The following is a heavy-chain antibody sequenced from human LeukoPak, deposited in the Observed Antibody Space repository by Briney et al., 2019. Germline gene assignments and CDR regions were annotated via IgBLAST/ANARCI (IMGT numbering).Heavy chain of an antibody. D-gene: IGHD5-18*01. Sequence: GGSLRLSCAASGFTFSSYAMSWVRQAPGKGLEWVSAISGSGGSTYYADSVKGRFTISRDNSKNTLYLQMNSLRAEDTAVYYCAKGLGYSYPYYYGMDVWGQGTTVTVS. CDR2: ISGSGGST. CDR1: GFTFSSYA. CDR3: AKGLGYSYPYYYGMDV. J-gene: IGHJ6*02. V-gene: IGHV3-23*01.